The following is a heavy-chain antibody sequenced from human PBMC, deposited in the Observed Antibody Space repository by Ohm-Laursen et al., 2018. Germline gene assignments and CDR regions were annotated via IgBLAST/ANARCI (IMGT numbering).Heavy chain of an antibody. J-gene: IGHJ4*02. D-gene: IGHD1-26*01. CDR1: GGSISSYY. CDR2: INISGST. CDR3: AGRGY. Sequence: TLSLTCAASGGSISSYYWSWIRQPAGKGLEWIGRINISGSTNYNPSLKSRVTMSVDTSKNQFFLNLSSVTAADTAVYYCAGRGYWGQGTLVTVSS. V-gene: IGHV4-4*07.